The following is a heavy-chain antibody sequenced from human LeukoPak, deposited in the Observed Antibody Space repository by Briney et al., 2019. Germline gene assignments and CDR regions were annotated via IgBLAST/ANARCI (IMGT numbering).Heavy chain of an antibody. CDR1: GFTVSSNY. D-gene: IGHD3-22*01. CDR2: IYSGGST. CDR3: ARENYYDSSGWADYYYYYGMDV. V-gene: IGHV3-53*01. J-gene: IGHJ6*02. Sequence: GGSLRLSCAASGFTVSSNYMSWVRQAPGKGLEWVSVIYSGGSTHYADSVKGRFTISRDNSKNTLYLQMNSLRAEDTAVYYCARENYYDSSGWADYYYYYGMDVWGQGTTVTVSS.